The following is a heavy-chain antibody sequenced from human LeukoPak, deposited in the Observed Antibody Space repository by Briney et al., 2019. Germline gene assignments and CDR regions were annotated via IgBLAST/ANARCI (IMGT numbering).Heavy chain of an antibody. CDR1: GFTFSEYY. Sequence: PGGSLRLSCAASGFTFSEYYMSWIRQAPGKGLQWVASISSGGSYSFYADSVEGRFSVSRDNARNSVSLQMNSLGPEDTAVYFCARGLGDYDAFDVWGQGTKVTVAS. D-gene: IGHD4-17*01. V-gene: IGHV3-11*06. J-gene: IGHJ3*01. CDR3: ARGLGDYDAFDV. CDR2: ISSGGSYS.